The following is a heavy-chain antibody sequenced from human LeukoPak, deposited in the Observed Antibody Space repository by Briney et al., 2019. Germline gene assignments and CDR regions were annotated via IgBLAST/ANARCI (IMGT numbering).Heavy chain of an antibody. Sequence: SGGSLRLSCAASGLTLSSYAMSWVRQAPGKGLEWVSAISGSSGHTYYADSVKGRFTISRDNSKNTLYLQMNSLRAEDTAVYYCAKVGFSEMEWLLYSDHWGQGTLVTVSS. V-gene: IGHV3-23*01. D-gene: IGHD3-3*01. J-gene: IGHJ4*02. CDR2: ISGSSGHT. CDR1: GLTLSSYA. CDR3: AKVGFSEMEWLLYSDH.